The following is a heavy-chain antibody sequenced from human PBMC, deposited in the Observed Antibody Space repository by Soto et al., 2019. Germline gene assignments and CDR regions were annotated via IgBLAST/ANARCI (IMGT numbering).Heavy chain of an antibody. D-gene: IGHD7-27*01. CDR3: ARGWGRIFDY. CDR1: GGSFSGYY. J-gene: IGHJ4*02. Sequence: QVQLQQWGAGLLKPSETLSLTCAVYGGSFSGYYWNWIRQPPGKGLEWSGEINHSGSTNYNPSLKCRVTISGDTSKNPFNLKLSSVTAADTAVYYCARGWGRIFDYWGQGTLVTVSS. CDR2: INHSGST. V-gene: IGHV4-34*01.